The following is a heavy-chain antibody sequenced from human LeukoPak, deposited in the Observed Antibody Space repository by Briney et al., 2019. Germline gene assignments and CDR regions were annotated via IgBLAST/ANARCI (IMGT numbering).Heavy chain of an antibody. CDR3: ARQSYSSGWYFDY. Sequence: PSETLSLTCTVSGGSISSYYWSWIRQPPGKGLERIGYIYYSGSTNYNPSLKSRVTISVDTSKNQFSLKLSSVTAADTAVYYCARQSYSSGWYFDYWGQGTLVTVTS. CDR1: GGSISSYY. J-gene: IGHJ4*02. V-gene: IGHV4-59*08. CDR2: IYYSGST. D-gene: IGHD6-19*01.